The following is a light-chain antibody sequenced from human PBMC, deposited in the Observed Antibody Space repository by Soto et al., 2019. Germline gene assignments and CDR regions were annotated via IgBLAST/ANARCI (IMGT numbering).Light chain of an antibody. J-gene: IGKJ1*01. Sequence: DIQMTQSPSTLSSSIGDRVTLTCRATHNINGWLAWYQQKPGKAPNLLIYKATILETGVPSRFRGSGSGTEFTLTISSLQPDDFATYYCQQYSSYPWTFGQGTKVEIK. CDR1: HNINGW. CDR2: KAT. V-gene: IGKV1-5*03. CDR3: QQYSSYPWT.